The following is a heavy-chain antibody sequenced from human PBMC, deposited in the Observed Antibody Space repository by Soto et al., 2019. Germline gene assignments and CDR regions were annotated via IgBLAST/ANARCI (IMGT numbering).Heavy chain of an antibody. Sequence: PGGSLRLSCAASGFTFSSYGMHWVRQAPGKGLEWVAVIWYDGSNKYYADSVKGRFTISRDNSKNTLYLQMNSLRAEDTAVYYCARDYYDNPGYAFDIWGQGTMVTVSS. D-gene: IGHD3-22*01. CDR1: GFTFSSYG. J-gene: IGHJ3*02. CDR2: IWYDGSNK. CDR3: ARDYYDNPGYAFDI. V-gene: IGHV3-33*01.